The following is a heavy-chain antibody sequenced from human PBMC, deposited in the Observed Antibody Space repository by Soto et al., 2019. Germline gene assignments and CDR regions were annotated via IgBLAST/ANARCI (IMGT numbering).Heavy chain of an antibody. Sequence: ESGPTLVNPTETLTLTCTVSGFSLSNARMGVSWIRQPPGKALEWLAHIFSNDEKSYSTSLKSRLTISKDTSKSQVVLTMTNMDPVDTATYYCARNPGATFYNYYGMDVWGQGTTVTVSS. V-gene: IGHV2-26*01. D-gene: IGHD1-26*01. CDR3: ARNPGATFYNYYGMDV. CDR2: IFSNDEK. J-gene: IGHJ6*02. CDR1: GFSLSNARMG.